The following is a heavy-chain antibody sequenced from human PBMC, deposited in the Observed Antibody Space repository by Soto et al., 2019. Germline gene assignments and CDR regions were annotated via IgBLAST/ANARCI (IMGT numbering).Heavy chain of an antibody. CDR3: AGSISTGTFDI. CDR2: IYHSGST. D-gene: IGHD3-3*02. V-gene: IGHV4-31*03. Sequence: SETLSLTCTVSGGSISSGGYYWNWLRQHPGKGLEWIGYIYHSGSTFYNPSLKNRLIMSVDTSKNQFSLNVNSVTDADTAVYYCAGSISTGTFDIWGQGTMVTVSS. J-gene: IGHJ3*02. CDR1: GGSISSGGYY.